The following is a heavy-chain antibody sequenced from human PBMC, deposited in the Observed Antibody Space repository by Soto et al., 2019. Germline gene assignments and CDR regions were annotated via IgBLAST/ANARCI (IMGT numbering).Heavy chain of an antibody. J-gene: IGHJ4*02. D-gene: IGHD3-16*01. CDR3: AKDRDYDYVWGSS. Sequence: LSLTCAASGFTFSIYAMSWVRQAPGKGLEWVSAISGSGGSTYYADSVKGRFTISRDNSKNTLYLQMNSLRAEDTAVYYCAKDRDYDYVWGSSWGQGTLVTVSS. V-gene: IGHV3-23*01. CDR2: ISGSGGST. CDR1: GFTFSIYA.